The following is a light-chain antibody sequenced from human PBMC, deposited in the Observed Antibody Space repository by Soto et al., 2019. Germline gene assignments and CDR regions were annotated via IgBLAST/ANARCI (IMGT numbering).Light chain of an antibody. Sequence: QSVLTQPASVSGSPGQSITISCSGTPSDIGAYNYVSWYQHLPGKAPEVIIYDVTNRPSGVSSRFSGSKSVTTASLTISGLQAEDEANYYCGSYTITSTLMIFGGGTKLSVL. CDR1: PSDIGAYNY. CDR3: GSYTITSTLMI. CDR2: DVT. V-gene: IGLV2-14*03. J-gene: IGLJ2*01.